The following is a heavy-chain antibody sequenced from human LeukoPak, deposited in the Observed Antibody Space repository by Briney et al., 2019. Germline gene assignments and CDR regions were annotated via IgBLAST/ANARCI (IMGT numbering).Heavy chain of an antibody. D-gene: IGHD2-15*01. CDR1: GGTFSSYA. Sequence: ASVKVSCKASGGTFSSYAISWVRQAPGQGLEWMGWINPNSGGTNYAQKFQGRVTMTRDTSISTAYMELSRLRSDDTAVYYCARGGPNYCSGGSCYPQYWGQGTLVTVSS. J-gene: IGHJ4*02. CDR3: ARGGPNYCSGGSCYPQY. V-gene: IGHV1-2*02. CDR2: INPNSGGT.